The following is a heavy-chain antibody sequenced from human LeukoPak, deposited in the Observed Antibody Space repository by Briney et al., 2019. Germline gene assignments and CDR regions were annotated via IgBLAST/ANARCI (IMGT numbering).Heavy chain of an antibody. Sequence: GASVKASCKASGYTFTGYYMHWVRQAPGQGLEWMGWINPNSGGTNYAQKFQGRVTMTRDTSISTAYMELSRLRSDDTAVYYCARGTVVTPSYFDYWGQGTLVTVSS. J-gene: IGHJ4*02. D-gene: IGHD4-23*01. CDR3: ARGTVVTPSYFDY. CDR2: INPNSGGT. CDR1: GYTFTGYY. V-gene: IGHV1-2*02.